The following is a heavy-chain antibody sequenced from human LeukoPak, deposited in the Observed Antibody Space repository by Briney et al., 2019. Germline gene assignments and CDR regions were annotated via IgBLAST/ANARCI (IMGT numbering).Heavy chain of an antibody. J-gene: IGHJ4*02. Sequence: PSETLSLTCTVSGGSISSSNYYWGWVRQPPGEGLEWIGTIYYSGSTYYNPSLKSRVTISVDTSKNQFSLRLSSVTTADTAVYYCMRMPSGHTDYWGQGTLVTVPS. CDR1: GGSISSSNYY. V-gene: IGHV4-39*01. D-gene: IGHD1-1*01. CDR3: MRMPSGHTDY. CDR2: IYYSGST.